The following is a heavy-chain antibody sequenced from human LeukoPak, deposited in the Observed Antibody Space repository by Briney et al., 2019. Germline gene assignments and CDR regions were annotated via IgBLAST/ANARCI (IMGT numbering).Heavy chain of an antibody. CDR1: GFTFNDYY. D-gene: IGHD5-18*01. J-gene: IGHJ4*02. Sequence: GGSLRLSCAASGFTFNDYYMNWIRQAPGKGLEWVSYISGSGATIYHADSVEGRFTISRDNAKNSLYLQMTSLRAEDTAVYYCARGDTPMARPHYSDYWGQGALVTVSS. CDR2: ISGSGATI. CDR3: ARGDTPMARPHYSDY. V-gene: IGHV3-11*01.